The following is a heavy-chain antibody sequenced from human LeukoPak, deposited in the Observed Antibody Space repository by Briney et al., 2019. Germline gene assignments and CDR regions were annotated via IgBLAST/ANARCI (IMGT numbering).Heavy chain of an antibody. J-gene: IGHJ4*02. D-gene: IGHD1-26*01. CDR1: GFTFSSYT. Sequence: GSLRLSCAASGFTFSSYTIHWVRQAPARGLEWLAVMSYDVSIRNYADSVKGRFTISRDNSKNTLYLQMNSLRGEDTAVYYCARDAQGRYPYSFDNWGQGTLVTVSS. CDR3: ARDAQGRYPYSFDN. V-gene: IGHV3-30-3*01. CDR2: MSYDVSIR.